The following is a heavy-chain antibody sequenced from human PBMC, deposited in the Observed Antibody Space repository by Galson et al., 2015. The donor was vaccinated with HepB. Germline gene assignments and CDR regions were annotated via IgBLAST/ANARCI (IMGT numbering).Heavy chain of an antibody. Sequence: SVTVSCKASGGTFSSYAISWVRQAPGQGLEWMGGIIPIFGTANYAQKFQGRVTITADKSTSTAYMELSSLRSEDTAVYYCARDGIEFLWQADTSPSFWTPWAQGPLAPVSS. CDR2: IIPIFGTA. CDR3: ARDGIEFLWQADTSPSFWTP. D-gene: IGHD6-6*01. J-gene: IGHJ5*02. CDR1: GGTFSSYA. V-gene: IGHV1-69*06.